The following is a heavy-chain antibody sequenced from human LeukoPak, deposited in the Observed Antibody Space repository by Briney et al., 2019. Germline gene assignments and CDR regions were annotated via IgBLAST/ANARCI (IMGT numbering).Heavy chain of an antibody. Sequence: GGSLRLSCAASGFTVSSNYMSWVRQAPGKGLEWVSVIYSGGSTYYADSVKGRFTISRDNSKNTLYLQMNSLRAEDTAVYYCARAAETFPAFDIWGQGTMVTVSS. V-gene: IGHV3-53*01. J-gene: IGHJ3*02. CDR2: IYSGGST. CDR1: GFTVSSNY. D-gene: IGHD2-21*01. CDR3: ARAAETFPAFDI.